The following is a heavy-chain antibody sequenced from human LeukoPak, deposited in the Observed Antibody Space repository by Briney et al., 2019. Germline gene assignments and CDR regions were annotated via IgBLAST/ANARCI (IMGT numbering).Heavy chain of an antibody. V-gene: IGHV4-61*02. J-gene: IGHJ5*02. CDR1: GGSISSGSYY. CDR2: IYTSGST. CDR3: ARDRVVPAAIGSSFAWFDP. Sequence: SQTLSLTCTVSGGSISSGSYYWSWIRQPAGKGLEWIGRIYTSGSTNYNPSLKGRVTISVDTSKNQFSLKLSSVTAADTAVYYCARDRVVPAAIGSSFAWFDPWGQGTLVTVSS. D-gene: IGHD2-2*01.